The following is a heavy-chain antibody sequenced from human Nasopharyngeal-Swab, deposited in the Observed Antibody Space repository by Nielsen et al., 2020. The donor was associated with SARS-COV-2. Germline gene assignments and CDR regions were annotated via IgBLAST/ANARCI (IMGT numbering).Heavy chain of an antibody. Sequence: RQPPGKGLEWIGYIYYSGSTYYNPSLKSRVTISVDTSKNQFSLKLSSVTAADTAVYYCARDIGTPAYPRYYYYGMDVWGQGTTVTVSS. V-gene: IGHV4-31*02. D-gene: IGHD1-1*01. CDR2: IYYSGST. CDR3: ARDIGTPAYPRYYYYGMDV. J-gene: IGHJ6*02.